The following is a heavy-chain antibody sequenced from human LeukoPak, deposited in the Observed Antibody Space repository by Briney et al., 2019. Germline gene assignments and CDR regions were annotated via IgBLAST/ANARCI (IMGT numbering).Heavy chain of an antibody. CDR2: IYNSGRT. Sequence: KTSETLSLTCTVSGGSISSDNYYWGWVRQPPGKSLEWIGTIYNSGRTYYNPSLKSRVSMSVDTSQNQFSLKLRSVTATDTAVYFCARHRGGYNSGWYGPNYFDFWGQGTLVPVSS. D-gene: IGHD6-19*01. CDR3: ARHRGGYNSGWYGPNYFDF. CDR1: GGSISSDNYY. V-gene: IGHV4-39*01. J-gene: IGHJ4*02.